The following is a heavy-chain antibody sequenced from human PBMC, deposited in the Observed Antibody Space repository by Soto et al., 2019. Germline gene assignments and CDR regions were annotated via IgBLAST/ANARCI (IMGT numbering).Heavy chain of an antibody. CDR1: GGTFSSYA. J-gene: IGHJ6*02. CDR3: ARDIVVVVAATGYYYYYGMDV. D-gene: IGHD2-15*01. V-gene: IGHV1-69*06. CDR2: IIPIFGTA. Sequence: SVKVSCKASGGTFSSYAISWVRQAPGQGLEWMGGIIPIFGTANYAQKFQGRVTITADKSTSTAYMELSSLRSEDTAVYYCARDIVVVVAATGYYYYYGMDVWGQGTTVTVSS.